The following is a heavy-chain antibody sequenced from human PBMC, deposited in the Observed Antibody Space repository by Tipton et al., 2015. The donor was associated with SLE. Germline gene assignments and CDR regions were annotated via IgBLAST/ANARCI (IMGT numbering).Heavy chain of an antibody. Sequence: TLSLTCAVSGGSISSGGYSWSWIRQPPGKGLEWIGYIYHSGSTYYNPSLKSRVTISVDTSKNQFSLKLSSVTAADTAVYYCARVRQWLPTIWGQGTMVTVSS. CDR3: ARVRQWLPTI. D-gene: IGHD6-19*01. V-gene: IGHV4-30-2*01. J-gene: IGHJ3*02. CDR1: GGSISSGGYS. CDR2: IYHSGST.